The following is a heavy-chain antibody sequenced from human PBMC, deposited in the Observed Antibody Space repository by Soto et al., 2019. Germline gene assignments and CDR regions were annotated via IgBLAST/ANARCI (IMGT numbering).Heavy chain of an antibody. J-gene: IGHJ6*02. V-gene: IGHV1-69*01. Sequence: QVQLVQSGAEVKKPRSSVKVSCKASGGTFSSYAISWVRQAPGQGLEWMGGIIPIFGTANYAQKFQGRVTITADESTSTAYMELSSLRSEDTAVYYCARKWLDRSEYYYYGMDVWGQGTTVTVSS. CDR1: GGTFSSYA. CDR3: ARKWLDRSEYYYYGMDV. CDR2: IIPIFGTA. D-gene: IGHD6-19*01.